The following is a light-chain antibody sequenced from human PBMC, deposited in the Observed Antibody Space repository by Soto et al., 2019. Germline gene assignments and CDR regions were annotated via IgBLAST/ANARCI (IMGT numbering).Light chain of an antibody. J-gene: IGKJ1*01. V-gene: IGKV3-15*01. CDR1: QSVTTN. CDR2: GAS. CDR3: QQYGSSGT. Sequence: EIVMTQSPATLSLSPGDRATLSCRASQSVTTNLAWYHQRPGQAPRLLIYGASTRASGIPARFSGSGSGTEFTLIIDSLQSEDFAVYYCQQYGSSGTFGQGTKVDIK.